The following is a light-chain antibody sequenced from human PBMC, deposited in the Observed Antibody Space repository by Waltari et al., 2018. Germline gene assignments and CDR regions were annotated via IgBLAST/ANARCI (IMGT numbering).Light chain of an antibody. CDR1: NVGSKN. Sequence: SSVLTQSPSMSVAPEQTARITCGGDNVGSKNVNWYELKPGQAPLLVIYYDGDGPSGIPERFSGSNSESTATLTISRVEAGDEADYFCQVWDTTSDHLIFGGGTKLTVL. V-gene: IGLV3-21*04. J-gene: IGLJ2*01. CDR2: YDG. CDR3: QVWDTTSDHLI.